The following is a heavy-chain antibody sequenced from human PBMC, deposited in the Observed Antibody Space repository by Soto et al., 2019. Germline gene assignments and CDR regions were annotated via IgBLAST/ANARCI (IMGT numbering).Heavy chain of an antibody. Sequence: EVQLVESGGGLVQPGGSLRLSCAASGFTVSSNYMSWVRQAPGKGLEWVSVIYSGGSTYYADSVKGRFTISRDNSKNTLYLQMKSLRAEGTAVYYCARDQYYDILSGYEYGMDVWGQGTTVTVSS. CDR1: GFTVSSNY. J-gene: IGHJ6*02. CDR3: ARDQYYDILSGYEYGMDV. D-gene: IGHD3-9*01. CDR2: IYSGGST. V-gene: IGHV3-66*01.